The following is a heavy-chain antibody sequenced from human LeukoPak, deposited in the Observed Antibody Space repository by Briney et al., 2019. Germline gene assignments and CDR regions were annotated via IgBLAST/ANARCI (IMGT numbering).Heavy chain of an antibody. Sequence: GASVKVSCKASGYTFTGYYMHWVRQAPGQGLEWMGWISPNSGDTNYAQKFQGRVTMTRDTSISTAYMELSRLRSDDTAVYYCAKDRGYSYGSVDYWGQGTLVTVSS. D-gene: IGHD5-18*01. V-gene: IGHV1-2*02. J-gene: IGHJ4*02. CDR3: AKDRGYSYGSVDY. CDR1: GYTFTGYY. CDR2: ISPNSGDT.